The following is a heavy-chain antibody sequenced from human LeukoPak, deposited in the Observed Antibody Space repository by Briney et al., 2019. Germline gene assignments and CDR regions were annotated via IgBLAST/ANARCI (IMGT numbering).Heavy chain of an antibody. Sequence: GGSLRLSCAAPGFTFSSYSMNWVRQAPGKGLEWVSSISSSSSYIYYADSVKGRFTISRDNAKNSLYLQMNSLRAEDTAVYYCARDTAPYDILTGYSDWGQGTLVTVSS. CDR1: GFTFSSYS. CDR2: ISSSSSYI. V-gene: IGHV3-21*01. J-gene: IGHJ4*02. CDR3: ARDTAPYDILTGYSD. D-gene: IGHD3-9*01.